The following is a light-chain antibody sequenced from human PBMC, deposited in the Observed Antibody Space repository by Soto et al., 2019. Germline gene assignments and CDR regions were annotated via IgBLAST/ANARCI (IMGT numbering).Light chain of an antibody. Sequence: EIVLTQSPGTLSLSPGEGATLSCRASQSVSSNYLAWYQQKPGQAPRLLIYGAPSRAAGIPGKFSGSGSGTDFTLTISRLEPEDFAVYFCQHYDSSPTFGLGTRLEIK. CDR1: QSVSSNY. V-gene: IGKV3-20*01. CDR2: GAP. J-gene: IGKJ2*01. CDR3: QHYDSSPT.